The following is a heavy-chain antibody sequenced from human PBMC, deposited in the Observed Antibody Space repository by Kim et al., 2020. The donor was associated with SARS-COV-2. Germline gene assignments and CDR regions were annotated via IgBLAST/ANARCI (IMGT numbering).Heavy chain of an antibody. V-gene: IGHV4-59*01. CDR1: GGSISSYY. J-gene: IGHJ6*02. CDR2: IYYSGST. CDR3: ARDHPPKGYYGMDV. Sequence: SETLSLTCTVSGGSISSYYWSWIRQPPGKGLEWIGYIYYSGSTNYNPSLKSRVTISVDTSKNQFSLKLSSVTAADTAVYYCARDHPPKGYYGMDVWGQGTTVTVSS.